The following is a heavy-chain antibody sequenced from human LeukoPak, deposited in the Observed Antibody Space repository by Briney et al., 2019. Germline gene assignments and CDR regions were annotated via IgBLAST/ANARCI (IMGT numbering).Heavy chain of an antibody. Sequence: ASVKVSCKASGYTFTGYYMHWVRQAPGQGLEWMGYIYPNSGATKYAQKFQGRVTMTRDTSISTAYMELSGLRSDDTAVYYCGTLLSNGPFDYWGQGSLVTLSS. CDR1: GYTFTGYY. CDR3: GTLLSNGPFDY. J-gene: IGHJ4*02. CDR2: IYPNSGAT. V-gene: IGHV1-2*02.